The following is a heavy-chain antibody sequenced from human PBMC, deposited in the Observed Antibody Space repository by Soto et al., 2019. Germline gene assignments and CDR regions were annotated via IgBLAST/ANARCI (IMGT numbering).Heavy chain of an antibody. CDR1: GGSVSSGSYY. V-gene: IGHV4-61*01. Sequence: SETLSLTCTVSGGSVSSGSYYWSWIRQPPGKELEWIGYFYYIGSTIYIPSLKSRVTISVDTSKNQFSLKLSSVTAADTAVYYCASSQPLWFGELLPIPYYYYGMDVWGQGTTVAVSS. D-gene: IGHD3-10*01. CDR2: FYYIGST. J-gene: IGHJ6*02. CDR3: ASSQPLWFGELLPIPYYYYGMDV.